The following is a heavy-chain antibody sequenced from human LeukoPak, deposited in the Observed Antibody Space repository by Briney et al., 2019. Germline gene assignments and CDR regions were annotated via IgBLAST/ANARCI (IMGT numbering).Heavy chain of an antibody. D-gene: IGHD2-2*01. Sequence: SETLSLTCVVYGASFSNYYWSWIRQPPGKGPEWIGEINHTGSTNYNPSLKSRVTISVDMSKNQFSLKVTSMTAADTAVYYCASSVVVPSAADYWGQGTLVTVSS. V-gene: IGHV4-34*01. CDR2: INHTGST. J-gene: IGHJ4*02. CDR1: GASFSNYY. CDR3: ASSVVVPSAADY.